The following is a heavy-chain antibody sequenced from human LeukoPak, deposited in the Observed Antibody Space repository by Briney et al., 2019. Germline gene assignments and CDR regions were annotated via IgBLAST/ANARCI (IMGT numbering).Heavy chain of an antibody. D-gene: IGHD5-18*01. V-gene: IGHV3-21*01. J-gene: IGHJ4*02. CDR3: VTRRTAVAAKYFFDH. Sequence: PGGSLRLSCVGSGFTFSDYSMSWLRQAPGKGLEYVASVSSTRSFIYYADSLKGRFTISRDNAKNSLYLRMNSLRAEDTAIYYCVTRRTAVAAKYFFDHWGQGTLVSVSS. CDR2: VSSTRSFI. CDR1: GFTFSDYS.